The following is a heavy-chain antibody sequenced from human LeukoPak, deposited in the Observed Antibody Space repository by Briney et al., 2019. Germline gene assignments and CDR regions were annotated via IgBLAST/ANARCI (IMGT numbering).Heavy chain of an antibody. V-gene: IGHV3-23*01. J-gene: IGHJ4*02. CDR1: GFTFSSYA. Sequence: PGRSLRLSCAASGFTFSSYALSWVRQAPGKGLEWVSTISGSGGNTHYADSVKGRFTISRDNSKNTLYLQMNSLRVEDTAVYYCAKDDGLSGYEIDYWGQGTLVTVSS. CDR3: AKDDGLSGYEIDY. D-gene: IGHD5-12*01. CDR2: ISGSGGNT.